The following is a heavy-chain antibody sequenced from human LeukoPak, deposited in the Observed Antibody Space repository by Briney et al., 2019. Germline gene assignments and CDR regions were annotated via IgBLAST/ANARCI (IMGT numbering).Heavy chain of an antibody. CDR1: GFTFSSYW. CDR3: ARVLYNWNDCLDY. J-gene: IGHJ4*02. Sequence: GGSLRLSCAASGFTFSSYWMHWVRQAPGKGLVWVSRIDSGGSTTSYADSVKGRFTISRDNAKYTLYLQMNSLRAEDTAVYYCARVLYNWNDCLDYWGQGTLVTVSS. V-gene: IGHV3-74*01. D-gene: IGHD1-20*01. CDR2: IDSGGSTT.